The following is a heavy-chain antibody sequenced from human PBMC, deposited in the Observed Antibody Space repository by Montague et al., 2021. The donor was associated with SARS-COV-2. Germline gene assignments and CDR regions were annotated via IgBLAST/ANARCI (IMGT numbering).Heavy chain of an antibody. CDR3: ARATPGYCSSTSCYTGHAFDI. Sequence: LVKPTQTLTLTCTFSGSSLSTSGMCVSWIRQHPGKGLEWIGYXYYSGRTYYNPSLKSRVTISVDTSKNQFSLKLSSVTAADTAVYYCARATPGYCSSTSCYTGHAFDIWGQGTMVTVSS. CDR1: GSSLSTSGMC. J-gene: IGHJ3*02. CDR2: XYYSGRT. D-gene: IGHD2-2*02. V-gene: IGHV4-31*03.